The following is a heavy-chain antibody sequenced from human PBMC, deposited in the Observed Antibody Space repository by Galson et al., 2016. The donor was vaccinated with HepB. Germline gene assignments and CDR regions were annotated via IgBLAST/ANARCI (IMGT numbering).Heavy chain of an antibody. Sequence: AISGDSVSSNSAAWTWIRQSPLRGLEWLGRTYYRSKWYNDYAVSVKSRISTHPDTSKNQFSLQLNSVTPEDTAVYYCARVRCSTFRCQNWFDPWGQGTLVTVSS. D-gene: IGHD2/OR15-2a*01. CDR3: ARVRCSTFRCQNWFDP. V-gene: IGHV6-1*01. CDR2: TYYRSKWYN. CDR1: GDSVSSNSAA. J-gene: IGHJ5*02.